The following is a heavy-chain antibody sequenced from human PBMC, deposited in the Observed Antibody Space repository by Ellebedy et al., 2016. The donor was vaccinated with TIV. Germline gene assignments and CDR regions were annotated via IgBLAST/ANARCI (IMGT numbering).Heavy chain of an antibody. V-gene: IGHV4-59*01. J-gene: IGHJ6*01. D-gene: IGHD2-2*01. CDR3: SRSSYISSYGMDV. CDR1: GVSISRYY. Sequence: MPSETLSLTCTVSGVSISRYYWNWIRQAPGKGLEWIGYIFNNGTTDYNPSMKGRLTISIDASKNLMSLRLTSVTAADTAVYYCSRSSYISSYGMDVWGPGTTVIVSS. CDR2: IFNNGTT.